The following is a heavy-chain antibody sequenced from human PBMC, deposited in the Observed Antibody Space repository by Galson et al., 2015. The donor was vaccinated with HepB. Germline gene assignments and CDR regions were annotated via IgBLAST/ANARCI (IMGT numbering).Heavy chain of an antibody. CDR2: IYWNDDN. D-gene: IGHD3-22*01. Sequence: ALVKPTQTLTLTCTFSGFSLSTSGVGVGWIRQPPGKALEWLALIYWNDDNLYSPSLKSRLTITKDTSKNQVVLTMTNMDPVDTATYYCIHNTKNYYDSSGYGIDYWGQGTLVTVSS. CDR1: GFSLSTSGVG. V-gene: IGHV2-5*01. J-gene: IGHJ4*02. CDR3: IHNTKNYYDSSGYGIDY.